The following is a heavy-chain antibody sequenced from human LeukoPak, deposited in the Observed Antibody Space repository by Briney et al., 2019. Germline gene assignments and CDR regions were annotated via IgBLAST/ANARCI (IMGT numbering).Heavy chain of an antibody. D-gene: IGHD6-13*01. V-gene: IGHV3-23*01. CDR3: AKKPARIAAADTFDY. CDR1: GFTFSSCA. Sequence: GGSLRLSCAASGFTFSSCAMSWVRQAPGKGLEWVSAISGSGGSTYYADSVKGRFTISRDNSKNTLYLQMNSLRAEDTAVYYCAKKPARIAAADTFDYWGQGTLVTVSS. J-gene: IGHJ4*02. CDR2: ISGSGGST.